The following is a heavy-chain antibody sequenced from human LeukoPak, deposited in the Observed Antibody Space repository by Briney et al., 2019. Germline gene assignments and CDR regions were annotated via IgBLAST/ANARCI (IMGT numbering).Heavy chain of an antibody. V-gene: IGHV3-23*01. CDR1: GFTFSSYA. CDR2: ISGSGGST. Sequence: PGGSLRLSCAASGFTFSSYAMSWVRQAPGKGLEWVSAISGSGGSTYYADSAKGRFTISRDNSKNTLYLQMNSLRAGDTAVYYCARGRDQYCSGGSCYRYFDYWGQGTLVTVSS. CDR3: ARGRDQYCSGGSCYRYFDY. D-gene: IGHD2-15*01. J-gene: IGHJ4*02.